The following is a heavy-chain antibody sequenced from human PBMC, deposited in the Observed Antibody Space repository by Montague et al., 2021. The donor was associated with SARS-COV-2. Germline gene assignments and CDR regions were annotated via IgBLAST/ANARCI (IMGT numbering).Heavy chain of an antibody. D-gene: IGHD3-9*01. CDR2: ISSSGSII. V-gene: IGHV3-48*03. CDR1: GFTFGRYE. Sequence: SLRLSCAASGFTFGRYEMNWVRQAPGKGLEWVSYISSSGSIIYYADSVKGRFTISRDNAKNSLYLQMNSLRAEDTAVYYCARGNFDWLLLPAGYFDDWGQGTLVTVSS. J-gene: IGHJ4*02. CDR3: ARGNFDWLLLPAGYFDD.